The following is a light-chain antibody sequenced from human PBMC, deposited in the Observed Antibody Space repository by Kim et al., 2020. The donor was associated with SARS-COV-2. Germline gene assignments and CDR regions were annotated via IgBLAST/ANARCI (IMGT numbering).Light chain of an antibody. J-gene: IGLJ3*02. CDR3: QSYDSSLSGSV. Sequence: RVTTSWTGSISNSGTGFAVHWYQQLPGAATNLLIYDTSHRPSGVPDRFAGSKSGTSASLAITGLQAEDEADFYCQSYDSSLSGSVFGGGTKLTVL. V-gene: IGLV1-40*01. CDR2: DTS. CDR1: ISNSGTGFA.